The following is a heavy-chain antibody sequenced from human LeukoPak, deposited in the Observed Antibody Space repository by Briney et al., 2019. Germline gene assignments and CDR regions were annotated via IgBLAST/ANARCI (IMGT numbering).Heavy chain of an antibody. CDR2: INPSGGTT. CDR3: ARAEDTAMFK. CDR1: GYTFTSYD. J-gene: IGHJ4*02. V-gene: IGHV1-46*01. Sequence: ASVKVSCKASGYTFTSYDINWVRQAPGQGLEWMGIINPSGGTTSYAQKFQDRITMTRDTSTSTVYMELSSLRSEDTAVYYCARAEDTAMFKWGQGTLVTVSS. D-gene: IGHD5-18*01.